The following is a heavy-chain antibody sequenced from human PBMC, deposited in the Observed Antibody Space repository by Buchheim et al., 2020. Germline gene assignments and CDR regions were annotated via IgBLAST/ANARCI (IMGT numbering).Heavy chain of an antibody. CDR1: GFTFSNYA. CDR3: AGGGSYDILTGYQY. CDR2: ISYDGSNK. V-gene: IGHV3-30*14. Sequence: QVQLVESGGGVVQPGRSLRLSCAASGFTFSNYAMHWVRQAPGKGLEWVAIISYDGSNKYYADSVKGRFTISRDNSKNTLYLQMNSLSARDTAFYSCAGGGSYDILTGYQYWGQGTL. J-gene: IGHJ4*02. D-gene: IGHD3-9*01.